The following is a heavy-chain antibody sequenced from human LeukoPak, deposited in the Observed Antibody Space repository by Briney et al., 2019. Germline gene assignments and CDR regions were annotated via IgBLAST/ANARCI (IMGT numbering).Heavy chain of an antibody. J-gene: IGHJ4*02. D-gene: IGHD3-22*01. CDR3: ARRSPGRYYYDSSGYYIFDY. CDR1: GGSISSSSYY. V-gene: IGHV4-39*01. Sequence: SETLSLTCTVSGGSISSSSYYWGWIRQPPGKGLEWIGSIYYSGSTYYNPSLKSRVTISVDTSKNQFSLKLSSVTAAATAVYYCARRSPGRYYYDSSGYYIFDYWGQGTLVTVSS. CDR2: IYYSGST.